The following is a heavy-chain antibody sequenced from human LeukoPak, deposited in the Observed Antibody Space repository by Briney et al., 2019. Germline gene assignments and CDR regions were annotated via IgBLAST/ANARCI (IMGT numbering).Heavy chain of an antibody. J-gene: IGHJ3*02. Sequence: GASVKVSCKASGYTFTSFGISWVRQAPGQGLEWMGWINPNSGGTNYAQKFQGRVTMTRDTSISTAYMELSRLRSDDTAVYYCVNGSGRSAFDIWGQGTMVTVSS. CDR3: VNGSGRSAFDI. CDR2: INPNSGGT. CDR1: GYTFTSFG. V-gene: IGHV1-2*02. D-gene: IGHD3-10*01.